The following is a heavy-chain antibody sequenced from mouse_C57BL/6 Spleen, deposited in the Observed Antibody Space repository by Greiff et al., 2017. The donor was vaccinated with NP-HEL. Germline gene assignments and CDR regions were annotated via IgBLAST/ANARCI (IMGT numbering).Heavy chain of an antibody. D-gene: IGHD1-1*01. CDR2: ISDGGSYT. Sequence: EVKLVESGGGLVKPGGSLKLSCAASGFTFSSYAMSWVRQTPEKRLEWVATISDGGSYTYYPDNVKGRFTISRDNAKNNLYLQMSHLKSEDTAMYYCARMRYYGSSYDAMDYWGQGTSVTVSS. V-gene: IGHV5-4*03. CDR3: ARMRYYGSSYDAMDY. CDR1: GFTFSSYA. J-gene: IGHJ4*01.